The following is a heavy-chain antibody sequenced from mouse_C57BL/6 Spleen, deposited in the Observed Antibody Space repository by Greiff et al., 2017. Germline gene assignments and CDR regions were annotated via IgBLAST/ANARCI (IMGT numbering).Heavy chain of an antibody. CDR1: GYTFTSYW. CDR3: ARLDYGSSYDD. V-gene: IGHV1-52*01. J-gene: IGHJ2*01. CDR2: IDPSDSET. D-gene: IGHD1-1*01. Sequence: QVQLQQPGAELVRPGSSVKLSCKASGYTFTSYWMHWVKQRPIQGLEWIGNIDPSDSETHYNQKFKDKATLTVDKSSSTAYMQLSSLTSEDSAVYYCARLDYGSSYDDWGQGTTLTVSS.